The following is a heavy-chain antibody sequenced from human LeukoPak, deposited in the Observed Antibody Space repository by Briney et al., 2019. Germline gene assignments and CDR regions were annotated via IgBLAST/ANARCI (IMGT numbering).Heavy chain of an antibody. CDR2: INGDGTTT. V-gene: IGHV3-74*01. J-gene: IGHJ5*02. CDR1: RFTFSDYF. CDR3: ARRVDATRWFDP. D-gene: IGHD2-15*01. Sequence: GGSLRLSCSASRFTFSDYFMHWVRQAPGEGLVWVSRINGDGTTTIYADSVKGRFTISRDNAKNTLYLQMNSLRAEDTAIYYCARRVDATRWFDPWGQGTLVTVSS.